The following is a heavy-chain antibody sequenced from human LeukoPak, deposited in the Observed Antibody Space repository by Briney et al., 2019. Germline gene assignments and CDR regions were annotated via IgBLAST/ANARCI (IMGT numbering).Heavy chain of an antibody. CDR2: IIPIFGTA. J-gene: IGHJ4*02. CDR3: ASQGSSKTPFDY. V-gene: IGHV1-69*13. CDR1: GGTFSSYA. Sequence: ASVKVSCKASGGTFSSYAISWVRQAPGQGLEWMGGIIPIFGTANYAQKFQGRVTITADESTSTAYMELSSLRSEDTAVYYCASQGSSKTPFDYWGQGTLVTVSS. D-gene: IGHD4-11*01.